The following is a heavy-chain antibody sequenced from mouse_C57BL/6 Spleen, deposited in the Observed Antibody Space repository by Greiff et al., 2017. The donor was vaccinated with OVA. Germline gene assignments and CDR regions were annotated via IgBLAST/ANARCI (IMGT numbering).Heavy chain of an antibody. CDR1: GYSITSGYY. CDR2: ISYDGSN. D-gene: IGHD2-4*01. Sequence: DVKLVESGPGLVKPSQSLSLTCSVTGYSITSGYYWNWIRQFPGNKLEWMGYISYDGSNNYNPSLKNRISITRDTSKNQFFLKLNSVTTEDTATYYCARADDYDGYWYFDVWGTGTTVTVSS. J-gene: IGHJ1*03. CDR3: ARADDYDGYWYFDV. V-gene: IGHV3-6*01.